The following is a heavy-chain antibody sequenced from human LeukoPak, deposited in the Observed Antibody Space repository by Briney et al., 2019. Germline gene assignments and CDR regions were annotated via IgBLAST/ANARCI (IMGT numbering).Heavy chain of an antibody. CDR2: ISSSSSYI. CDR3: ARHGPRRIVVVPAAKAIDY. J-gene: IGHJ4*02. Sequence: SGGSLRLSCAASGFTFSSYSMNWVRQAPGKGLEWVSSISSSSSYIYYADSVKGRFTISRDNAKNSLYLQMNSLRGEDTAVYYCARHGPRRIVVVPAAKAIDYWGQGTLVTVSS. V-gene: IGHV3-21*01. CDR1: GFTFSSYS. D-gene: IGHD2-2*01.